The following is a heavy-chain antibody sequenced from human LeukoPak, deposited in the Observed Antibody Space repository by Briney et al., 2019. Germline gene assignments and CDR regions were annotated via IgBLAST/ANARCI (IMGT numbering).Heavy chain of an antibody. D-gene: IGHD6-19*01. CDR1: GFTFSSYG. CDR2: IWYDGSNK. V-gene: IGHV3-33*01. J-gene: IGHJ4*02. Sequence: RSLRLSCAASGFTFSSYGMHWVRQAPGKGLEGVAVIWYDGSNKYYADSVKGRFTISRDNSKNTLYLQMNSPRAEDTAVYYCAREGLIAVLDYWGQGTLVTVSS. CDR3: AREGLIAVLDY.